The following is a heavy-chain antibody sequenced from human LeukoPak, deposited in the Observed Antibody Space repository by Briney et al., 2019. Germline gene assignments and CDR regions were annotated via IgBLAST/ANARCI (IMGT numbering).Heavy chain of an antibody. V-gene: IGHV3-30*02. J-gene: IGHJ4*02. CDR3: AKDPLRMVYAMIFDY. CDR2: IRYDGSNK. D-gene: IGHD2-8*01. Sequence: GGSLRLSCAASGFTFSSYGMHWVRQAPGKGLEWVAFIRYDGSNKYYADSVKGRFTISRDNSKNTLYLQMNSLRAEDTAVYYCAKDPLRMVYAMIFDYWGQGTLVTVSS. CDR1: GFTFSSYG.